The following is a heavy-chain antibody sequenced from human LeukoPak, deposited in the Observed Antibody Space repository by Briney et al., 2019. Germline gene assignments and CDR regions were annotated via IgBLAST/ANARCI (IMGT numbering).Heavy chain of an antibody. Sequence: GGSLRLSCAASGFIFSSYSMNWVRQAPGKGLEWLSFISSGSVTIYYTDSVKGRFTISRDNAKNSLYLQMNSLRAEDTAVYYCAKDWTGTKPFDLWGRGTLVTVSS. J-gene: IGHJ2*01. CDR2: ISSGSVTI. CDR1: GFIFSSYS. CDR3: AKDWTGTKPFDL. D-gene: IGHD3/OR15-3a*01. V-gene: IGHV3-48*01.